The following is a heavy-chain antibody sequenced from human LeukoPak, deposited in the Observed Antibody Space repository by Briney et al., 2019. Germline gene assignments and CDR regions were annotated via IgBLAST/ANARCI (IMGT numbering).Heavy chain of an antibody. Sequence: GGSLRLSCVVSGFTFTGYSMNWVRQAPGKGLEWVSSISSSSSHIFYADSVKGRFTISRDNARNALDLQMNSLRAEDAAVYYCARSVMTGSTTRAFDMWGQGTMDTVSS. CDR1: GFTFTGYS. D-gene: IGHD2/OR15-2a*01. J-gene: IGHJ3*02. V-gene: IGHV3-21*01. CDR3: ARSVMTGSTTRAFDM. CDR2: ISSSSSHI.